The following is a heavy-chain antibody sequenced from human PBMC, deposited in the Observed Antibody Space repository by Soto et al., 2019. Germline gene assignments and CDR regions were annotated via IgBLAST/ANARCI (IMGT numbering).Heavy chain of an antibody. CDR3: ANDKVPVVVTAPVAY. CDR2: ISYDGSNK. Sequence: QVQLVESGGGVVQPGRSLRLSCAASGFTFSSYGMHWVRQAPGKGLEWVAVISYDGSNKYYVDSVKGRFTISRDNSPNALHLQMNSLRAEAPAVYYCANDKVPVVVTAPVAYWRQGTLVTASS. D-gene: IGHD2-21*02. J-gene: IGHJ4*02. CDR1: GFTFSSYG. V-gene: IGHV3-30*18.